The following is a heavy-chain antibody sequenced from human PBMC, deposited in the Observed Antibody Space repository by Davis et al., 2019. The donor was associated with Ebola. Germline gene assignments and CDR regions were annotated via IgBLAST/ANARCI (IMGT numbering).Heavy chain of an antibody. CDR2: ISHDGGNR. CDR3: AKRVSGSYGFGDS. CDR1: GFTFSAYA. V-gene: IGHV3-30-3*02. J-gene: IGHJ4*02. D-gene: IGHD1-26*01. Sequence: PGGSLRLSCAAYGFTFSAYAMHWVRQAPGKGLEWVAIISHDGGNRFYADSVKGRFTISRDNSKNTLSLQMNSLRVEDTAVYYCAKRVSGSYGFGDSWGQGTLVTVSS.